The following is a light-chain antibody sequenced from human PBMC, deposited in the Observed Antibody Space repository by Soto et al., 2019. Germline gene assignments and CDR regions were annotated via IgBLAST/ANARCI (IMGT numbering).Light chain of an antibody. CDR2: DTS. CDR3: QQYGTSEII. Sequence: EVVLRQSPGTLSFSPGERATLSCRASQSLTNSFMAWYQQKPGQAPRLLIYDTSSRASGIPDRFSGSGSGTDFTLTISRLETEDFAVFYCQQYGTSEIIFGQGTRLEIK. J-gene: IGKJ5*01. CDR1: QSLTNSF. V-gene: IGKV3-20*01.